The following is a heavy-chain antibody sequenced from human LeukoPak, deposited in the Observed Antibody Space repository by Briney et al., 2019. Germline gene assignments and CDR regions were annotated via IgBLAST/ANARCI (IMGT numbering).Heavy chain of an antibody. CDR3: ARDWGYCSGDGCQQRFDY. J-gene: IGHJ4*02. Sequence: PGGSLRLSCAASGFTFSSYWMSWVRQAPGKGLEWVANIKHDGSEKFYVDSVKGRFTISRDNAKNSLYLQMNSLRAEDTAVYYCARDWGYCSGDGCQQRFDYWGQGTLVTVSS. D-gene: IGHD2-15*01. CDR1: GFTFSSYW. V-gene: IGHV3-7*05. CDR2: IKHDGSEK.